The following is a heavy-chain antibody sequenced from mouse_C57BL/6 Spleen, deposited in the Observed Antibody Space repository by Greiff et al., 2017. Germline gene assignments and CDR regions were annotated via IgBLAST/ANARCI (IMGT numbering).Heavy chain of an antibody. CDR2: ISSGSSTI. Sequence: EVKLMESGGGLVKPGGSLKLSCAASGFTFSDYGMHWVRQAPEKGLEWVAYISSGSSTIYYADTVKGRFTISRDNAKNTLFLQMTSLRSEDTAMYYCARPHYYGSSYGYYFDYWGQGTTLTVSS. V-gene: IGHV5-17*01. J-gene: IGHJ2*01. D-gene: IGHD1-1*01. CDR3: ARPHYYGSSYGYYFDY. CDR1: GFTFSDYG.